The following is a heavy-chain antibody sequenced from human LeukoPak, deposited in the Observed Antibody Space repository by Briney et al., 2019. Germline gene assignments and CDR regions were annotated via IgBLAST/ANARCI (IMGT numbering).Heavy chain of an antibody. D-gene: IGHD2-21*02. Sequence: GRSLRLSCAVSGFTLTYYAMHWVCQAPGKGLEWVAVISHDGSNQQYADSVKGQVTISRDNSKSTLYLQMASLRAGDTAVYYCARQGDTGSWYFDYWGQGTLVTVSS. V-gene: IGHV3-30-3*01. CDR1: GFTLTYYA. J-gene: IGHJ4*02. CDR2: ISHDGSNQ. CDR3: ARQGDTGSWYFDY.